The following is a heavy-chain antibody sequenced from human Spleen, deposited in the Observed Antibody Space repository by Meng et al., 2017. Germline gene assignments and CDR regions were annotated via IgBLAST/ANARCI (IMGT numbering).Heavy chain of an antibody. D-gene: IGHD3-10*01. CDR3: ASAGDPLRGVTPLYGMDG. J-gene: IGHJ6*02. V-gene: IGHV1-2*02. CDR2: INPNSGYT. Sequence: SVKVSCKASGYTFTGYYIHWVRQAPGQGLEWMGWINPNSGYTVYGQKFQGRVTVTRDTSISTAYMELSSLRSDDTAVYYCASAGDPLRGVTPLYGMDGWGQGTTVTVSS. CDR1: GYTFTGYY.